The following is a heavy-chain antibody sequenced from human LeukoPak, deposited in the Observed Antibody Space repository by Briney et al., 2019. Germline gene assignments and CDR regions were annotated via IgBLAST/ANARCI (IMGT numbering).Heavy chain of an antibody. CDR2: IKQDGSQK. Sequence: PGGSLRLSCAASGFTFSHYWMSWVRQAPGKGLERVASIKQDGSQKYYGDSVKGRFTISRDNAKNSLYLQMNSLRAENTAFYYCAKDDNSWSLDYWGQGTLVTVSS. CDR3: AKDDNSWSLDY. CDR1: GFTFSHYW. D-gene: IGHD6-13*01. V-gene: IGHV3-7*01. J-gene: IGHJ4*02.